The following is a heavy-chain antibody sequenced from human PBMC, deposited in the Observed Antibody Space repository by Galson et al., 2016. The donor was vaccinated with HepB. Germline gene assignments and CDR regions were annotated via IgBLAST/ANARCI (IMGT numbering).Heavy chain of an antibody. CDR1: GFSFGASG. D-gene: IGHD2-2*02. V-gene: IGHV3-30*18. J-gene: IGHJ6*02. Sequence: SLRLSCAASGFSFGASGIYWVRQAPGKGLQGVALIAYDGIQNYSKGSAQGRFTVTRDNSKNTLFLLMNSLKPEDTAVYYCAKDLQVPAAIEGMAVWGQGTTVTVSS. CDR3: AKDLQVPAAIEGMAV. CDR2: IAYDGIQN.